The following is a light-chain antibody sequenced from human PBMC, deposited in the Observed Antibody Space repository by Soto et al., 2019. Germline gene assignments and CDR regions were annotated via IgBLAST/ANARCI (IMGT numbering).Light chain of an antibody. CDR2: GAS. Sequence: AIQMTQSPSSLSASVGDRVTITCRASQDIRKDLAWYQQKPGKAPQILIYGASTLQTGVASRFSGSGSATDFTLTISSLQPEDSAAYYCLQLNSYPLTFGGGTKVDIK. CDR3: LQLNSYPLT. V-gene: IGKV1-6*01. CDR1: QDIRKD. J-gene: IGKJ4*01.